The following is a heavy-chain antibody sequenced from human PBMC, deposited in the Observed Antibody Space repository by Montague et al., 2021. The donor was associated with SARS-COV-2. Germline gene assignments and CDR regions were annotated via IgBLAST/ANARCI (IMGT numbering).Heavy chain of an antibody. D-gene: IGHD3-22*01. CDR1: GGSISSGGYY. Sequence: SETLSLTCTVSGGSISSGGYYWSWIRQHPGKGLEWIGYIYYSGSTYYNPSLKSRVTISVDTSKNQFSLKLSSVTAADTDVYYCAREVRYYYDSSGPGAFDIWGQGTMVTVSS. V-gene: IGHV4-61*08. CDR2: IYYSGST. CDR3: AREVRYYYDSSGPGAFDI. J-gene: IGHJ3*02.